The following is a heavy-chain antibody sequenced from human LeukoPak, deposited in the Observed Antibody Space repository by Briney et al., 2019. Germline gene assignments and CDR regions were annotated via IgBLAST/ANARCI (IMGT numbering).Heavy chain of an antibody. J-gene: IGHJ4*02. D-gene: IGHD3-22*01. V-gene: IGHV4-34*01. CDR3: AASEGNYYDSSGYYSVPIDY. CDR2: INHSGST. Sequence: SETLSLTCAVYGGSFSGYYWSWIRQPPGKGLERIGEINHSGSTNYNPSLKSRVTISVDTSKNQFSLKLSSVTAADTAVYYCAASEGNYYDSSGYYSVPIDYWGQGTLVTVSS. CDR1: GGSFSGYY.